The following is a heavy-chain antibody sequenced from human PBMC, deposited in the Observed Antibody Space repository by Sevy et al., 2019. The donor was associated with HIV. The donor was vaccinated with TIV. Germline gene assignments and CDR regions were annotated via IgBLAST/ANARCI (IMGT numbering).Heavy chain of an antibody. Sequence: GESLKLSCAASGFTFDDYAMHWVRQAPGKGLEWVSLSSWDGGSTYYADSVKGRFTISRDNSKNSLYLQMNSLRAEDTALYYCAKDMVRGVKGYDAFDIWGQGTMVTVSS. CDR1: GFTFDDYA. CDR3: AKDMVRGVKGYDAFDI. J-gene: IGHJ3*02. CDR2: SSWDGGST. D-gene: IGHD3-10*01. V-gene: IGHV3-43D*03.